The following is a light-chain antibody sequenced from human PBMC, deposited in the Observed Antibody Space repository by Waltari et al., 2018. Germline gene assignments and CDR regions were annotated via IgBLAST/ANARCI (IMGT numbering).Light chain of an antibody. V-gene: IGKV3-11*01. CDR3: QQCNNSPPT. J-gene: IGKJ1*01. CDR2: DAP. CDR1: QSVSSQ. Sequence: EIVLTQSPATLSLSPGEGATLSCRASQSVSSQLVWYQQKRGQAPRLLSYDAPNSATGIPARFSGSGSGTDFTLTISSLEPEDFAVYYCQQCNNSPPTFGQGTKVEIK.